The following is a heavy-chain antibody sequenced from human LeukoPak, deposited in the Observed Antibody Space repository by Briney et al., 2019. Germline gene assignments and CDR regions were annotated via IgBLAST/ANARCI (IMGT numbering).Heavy chain of an antibody. CDR3: AKGLGYCSSTSCLLTSYGMDV. J-gene: IGHJ6*02. D-gene: IGHD2-2*01. Sequence: GASLRLSCAASGFTFSSYAMSWVRQAPGKGLEWVSAISGSGGSTYYADSVKGRFTISRDNSKNTLYLQMNSLRAEDTAVYYCAKGLGYCSSTSCLLTSYGMDVWGQGTTVTVSS. V-gene: IGHV3-23*01. CDR1: GFTFSSYA. CDR2: ISGSGGST.